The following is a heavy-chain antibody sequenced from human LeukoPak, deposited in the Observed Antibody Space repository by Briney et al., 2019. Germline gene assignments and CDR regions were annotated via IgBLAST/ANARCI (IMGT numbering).Heavy chain of an antibody. CDR2: IKSKTDGGTT. Sequence: GGSLRLSCAASGFTFSKAWMTWVRQAPGKGLEWVGRIKSKTDGGTTDYAAPVKGRITISRDDSKSTVYLQMNSLKTEDTAVYYCTTGDCRSTSCYADYYYYYMDVWGKGTTVTVSS. CDR1: GFTFSKAW. V-gene: IGHV3-15*01. CDR3: TTGDCRSTSCYADYYYYYMDV. J-gene: IGHJ6*03. D-gene: IGHD2-2*01.